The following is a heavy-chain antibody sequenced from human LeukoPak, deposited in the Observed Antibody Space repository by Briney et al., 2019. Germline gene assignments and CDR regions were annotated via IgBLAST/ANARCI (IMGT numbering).Heavy chain of an antibody. D-gene: IGHD4-23*01. CDR3: ARDGPHGGLLDY. CDR1: GGSISIYY. Sequence: PSETLSLTCGVYGGSISIYYWSWIRQPPGKGLEWIGEVNHSGSTHYNPSLKSRVTISVDTSNNQFSLKLSSVTAADTAVYYCARDGPHGGLLDYWGQGTLVTVSS. V-gene: IGHV4-34*01. CDR2: VNHSGST. J-gene: IGHJ4*02.